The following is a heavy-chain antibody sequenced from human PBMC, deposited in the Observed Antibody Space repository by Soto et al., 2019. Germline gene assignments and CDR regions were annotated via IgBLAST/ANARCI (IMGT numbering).Heavy chain of an antibody. J-gene: IGHJ5*02. CDR3: ARDNWNSFSKWFDP. V-gene: IGHV1-18*01. Sequence: GASVKVSCKASGYTFTSYGISWVRQAPGQGLEWMGWISAYNGNTNYAQKLQGRVTMTTDTSTSTAYMELRSLRSDDTAVYYCARDNWNSFSKWFDPWGQGTLVTVSS. CDR1: GYTFTSYG. D-gene: IGHD1-7*01. CDR2: ISAYNGNT.